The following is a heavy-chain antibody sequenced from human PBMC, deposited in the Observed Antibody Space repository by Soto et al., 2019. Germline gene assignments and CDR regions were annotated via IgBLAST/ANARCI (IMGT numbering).Heavy chain of an antibody. V-gene: IGHV4-59*01. J-gene: IGHJ2*01. CDR2: IYYSGTT. Sequence: QVQLQESGPGLVKPSETLSLTCTVSGGSMSSYYWTWIRQPPGKGLEWIGYIYYSGTTNYNPSLKSRVAISVDTSKNQFSLKLSSVTAADTAMYYCASFSSPGVSWYFDLWGRGTLVTVSS. D-gene: IGHD3-10*01. CDR3: ASFSSPGVSWYFDL. CDR1: GGSMSSYY.